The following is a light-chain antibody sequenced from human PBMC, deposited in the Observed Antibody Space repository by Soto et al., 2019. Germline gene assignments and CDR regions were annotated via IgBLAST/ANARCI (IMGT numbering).Light chain of an antibody. CDR2: KAS. Sequence: GAIVTITCLASQSISSWLAWYQQKPGRAPTLLIYKASSLQRGVPSRFSGSGSETEFTLTISSLQAEDFATYYCHQYFANSRTFGQGTKVDI. J-gene: IGKJ1*01. CDR1: QSISSW. V-gene: IGKV1-5*03. CDR3: HQYFANSRT.